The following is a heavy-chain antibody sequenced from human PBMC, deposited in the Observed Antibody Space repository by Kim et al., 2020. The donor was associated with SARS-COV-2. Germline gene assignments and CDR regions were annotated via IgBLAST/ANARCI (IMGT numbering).Heavy chain of an antibody. CDR1: GFTFSNYW. V-gene: IGHV3-7*01. J-gene: IGHJ4*02. Sequence: GGSLRLSCVASGFTFSNYWMDWVRQTPGKGLEWVANIRGDASEKNYVDSVKGRFTISRDKVKNSVYLQMNSLRAEDTAVYYCATLKYFWGQGILVTVSS. CDR3: ATLKYF. CDR2: IRGDASEK.